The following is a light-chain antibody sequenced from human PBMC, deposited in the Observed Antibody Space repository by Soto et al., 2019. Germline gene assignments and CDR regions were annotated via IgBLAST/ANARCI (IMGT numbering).Light chain of an antibody. CDR3: QQYNNWPRT. CDR2: GAS. Sequence: EIVMAQSPATLSVSPGERATLSCRASQSITSNLAWNQRMPGQAPRLLIYGASTRATGIPARFSGSGSGTEFTLTISSLQSEDFAVYSCQQYNNWPRTFGQGTKVEIK. J-gene: IGKJ1*01. V-gene: IGKV3-15*01. CDR1: QSITSN.